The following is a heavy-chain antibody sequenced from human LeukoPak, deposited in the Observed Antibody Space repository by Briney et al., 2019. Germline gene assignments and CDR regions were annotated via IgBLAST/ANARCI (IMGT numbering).Heavy chain of an antibody. CDR3: ARLAPEPSYGSGSYYSTVDY. J-gene: IGHJ4*02. CDR1: GYSFTTYW. Sequence: PGESLNISCKTSGYSFTTYWIAWVRQMPGKGLEWMGIIYPGDSDTRYSPSFQGQVTISADKSISTAYLQWSGLKASDTAMYYCARLAPEPSYGSGSYYSTVDYWGQGTLVTVSS. D-gene: IGHD3-10*01. CDR2: IYPGDSDT. V-gene: IGHV5-51*01.